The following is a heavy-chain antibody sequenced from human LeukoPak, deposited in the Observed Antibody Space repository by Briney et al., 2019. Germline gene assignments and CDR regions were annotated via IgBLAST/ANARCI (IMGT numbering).Heavy chain of an antibody. CDR2: ISSSSSYI. CDR1: GFTFSSYS. J-gene: IGHJ4*02. Sequence: GGSLRLSCAASGFTFSSYSMNWVRQAPGKGLEWVSSISSSSSYIYYADSVKGRFTISRDNAKNSLYLQMNSLRAEDTAVYYCAAEMATTEYYFDYWGQGTLVTVSS. CDR3: AAEMATTEYYFDY. V-gene: IGHV3-21*01. D-gene: IGHD5-24*01.